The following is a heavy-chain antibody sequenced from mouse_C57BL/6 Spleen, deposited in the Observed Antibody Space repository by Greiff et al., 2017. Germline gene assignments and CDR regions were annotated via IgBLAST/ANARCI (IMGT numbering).Heavy chain of an antibody. CDR2: IDPSDSYT. J-gene: IGHJ1*03. CDR1: GYTFTSYW. V-gene: IGHV1-59*01. CDR3: ARCYGSSLYWYFDV. Sequence: VQLQQPGAELVRPGTSVKLSCKASGYTFTSYWMHWVKQRPGQGLEWIGVIDPSDSYTNYNQKFKGKATLTVDTSSSTAYMQLSSLTSEDSAVYYCARCYGSSLYWYFDVWGTGTTVTVSS. D-gene: IGHD1-1*01.